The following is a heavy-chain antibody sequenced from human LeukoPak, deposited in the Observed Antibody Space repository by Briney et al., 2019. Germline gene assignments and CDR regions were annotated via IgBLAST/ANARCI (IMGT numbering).Heavy chain of an antibody. D-gene: IGHD3-22*01. CDR1: GGTFSSYA. J-gene: IGHJ3*02. V-gene: IGHV1-69*04. CDR3: ARYYDSSGHDAFDI. Sequence: ASVKVSCKASGGTFSSYAISWVRQTPGQGLEWMGRIIPILGIANYAQKFQGRVTITADKSTSTAYMELSSLRSEDTAVYYCARYYDSSGHDAFDIWGQGTMVTVSS. CDR2: IIPILGIA.